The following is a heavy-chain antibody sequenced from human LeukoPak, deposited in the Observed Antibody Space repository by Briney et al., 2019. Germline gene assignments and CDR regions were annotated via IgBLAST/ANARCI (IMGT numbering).Heavy chain of an antibody. J-gene: IGHJ4*02. CDR1: GGSISSSSYY. CDR2: IYYSGST. CDR3: ARDEVRYSTSWYFDY. Sequence: SETLSLTCTVSGGSISSSSYYWGWIRQPPGKGLEWIGSIYYSGSTYYNPSLKSRVTISVDTSKNQFSLKLSSVTAVDTAVYYCARDEVRYSTSWYFDYWGQGTLVTVSS. V-gene: IGHV4-39*07. D-gene: IGHD6-13*01.